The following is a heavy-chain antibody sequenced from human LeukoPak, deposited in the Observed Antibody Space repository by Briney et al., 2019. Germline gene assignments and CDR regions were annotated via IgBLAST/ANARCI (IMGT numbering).Heavy chain of an antibody. V-gene: IGHV3-21*01. CDR1: GFTFSSYS. CDR3: ARDGVYCGGDCYSQLGPYYFDY. Sequence: GGSLRLSCAASGFTFSSYSMNWVRQAPGKGLEWVSSISSSSSYIYYADSVKGRFTISRDNAKNSLYLQMNSLRAEDTAVYYCARDGVYCGGDCYSQLGPYYFDYWGQGTLVTVSS. CDR2: ISSSSSYI. J-gene: IGHJ4*02. D-gene: IGHD2-21*02.